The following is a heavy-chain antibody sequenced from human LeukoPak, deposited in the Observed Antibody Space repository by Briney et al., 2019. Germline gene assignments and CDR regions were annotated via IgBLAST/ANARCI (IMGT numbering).Heavy chain of an antibody. J-gene: IGHJ4*02. CDR2: ISYDGSNK. D-gene: IGHD3-10*01. V-gene: IGHV3-30-3*01. CDR3: AKDRIEVRGVRVFDY. Sequence: GRSLRLSCAASGFTFSSYAMHWVRQAPGKGLEWVAVISYDGSNKYYADSVKGRFTISRDNSKNTLYLQMNSLRAEDTAVFYCAKDRIEVRGVRVFDYWGQGTLVTVSS. CDR1: GFTFSSYA.